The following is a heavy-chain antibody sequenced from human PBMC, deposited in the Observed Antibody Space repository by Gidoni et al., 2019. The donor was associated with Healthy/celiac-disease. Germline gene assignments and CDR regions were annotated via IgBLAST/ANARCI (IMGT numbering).Heavy chain of an antibody. V-gene: IGHV1-69*04. CDR2: IIPILGIA. CDR1: GGTFRSYA. Sequence: QVQLVQSGAEVKKPGSSVKVSCKASGGTFRSYAINWVRQAPGQGLEWMGRIIPILGIANYAQKFQGRVTITADKSTSTAYMELSSLRSEDTAVYYCAREGRALDYWGQGTLVTVSS. J-gene: IGHJ4*02. D-gene: IGHD1-26*01. CDR3: AREGRALDY.